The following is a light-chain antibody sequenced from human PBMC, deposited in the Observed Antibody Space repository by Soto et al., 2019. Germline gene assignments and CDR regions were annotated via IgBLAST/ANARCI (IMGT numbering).Light chain of an antibody. Sequence: IRLTQSRSSLSASVGARVTITCRASQAIINYLAWYQQKPGKAPQLRIYGASTLQSGVPSRFIVSGSGTHFTLTCSSLQPEDFATYSCQQLFMYPPTVGPGTKVDIK. CDR3: QQLFMYPPT. CDR2: GAS. CDR1: QAIINY. V-gene: IGKV1-9*01. J-gene: IGKJ3*01.